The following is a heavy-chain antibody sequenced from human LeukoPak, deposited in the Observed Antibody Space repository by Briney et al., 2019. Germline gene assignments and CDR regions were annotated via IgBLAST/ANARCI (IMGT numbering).Heavy chain of an antibody. CDR1: GGSFSGYY. D-gene: IGHD6-13*01. J-gene: IGHJ5*02. Sequence: SETLSLTCAVYGGSFSGYYWSWIRQPPGKGLERIGYIYYSGSTNYNPSLKSRVTISVDTSKNQFSLKLSSVTAADTAVYYCASSSSWYRNWFDPWGQGTLVTVSS. V-gene: IGHV4-59*01. CDR3: ASSSSWYRNWFDP. CDR2: IYYSGST.